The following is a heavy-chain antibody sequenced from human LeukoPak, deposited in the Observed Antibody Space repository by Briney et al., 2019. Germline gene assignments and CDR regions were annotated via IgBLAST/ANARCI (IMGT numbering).Heavy chain of an antibody. D-gene: IGHD1-1*01. CDR1: GFTFDDYA. CDR3: ATDPPWTNDAFDI. Sequence: PGGSLRLSCAASGFTFDDYAMHWVRQAPGKGLEWVSGISWNSGSIGYADSVKGRFTISRDNDKNALYLQMNSLRDEDTALYYCATDPPWTNDAFDIWGRGTMVIVSS. V-gene: IGHV3-9*01. J-gene: IGHJ3*02. CDR2: ISWNSGSI.